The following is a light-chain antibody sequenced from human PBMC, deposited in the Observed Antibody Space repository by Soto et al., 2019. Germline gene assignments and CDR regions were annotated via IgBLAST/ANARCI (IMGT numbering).Light chain of an antibody. J-gene: IGKJ1*01. CDR1: QSVSSSY. V-gene: IGKV3-20*01. Sequence: EIVLTQSPGTLSLSPGERATLSCRASQSVSSSYLAWYQQKPGQAPRLLIYGASSRATGIPDRFSGSGSGTDFTLTISRLEPEDFAVYYCQQYGSSLRGVTFGQGTKVEIK. CDR3: QQYGSSLRGVT. CDR2: GAS.